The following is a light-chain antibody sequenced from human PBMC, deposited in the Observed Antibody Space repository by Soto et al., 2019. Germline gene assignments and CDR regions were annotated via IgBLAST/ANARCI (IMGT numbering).Light chain of an antibody. CDR3: CSYAGSSTLYV. CDR2: EGS. Sequence: QSVLTQPASVSGSAGQSITISCTGTSSDVGIYNLVSWYQQHPGRGPKVIVYEGSKRPSGVSNRFSGSKSGNTASLTISGLXPEDEADYYCCSYAGSSTLYVFGTGTKVTVL. J-gene: IGLJ1*01. V-gene: IGLV2-23*01. CDR1: SSDVGIYNL.